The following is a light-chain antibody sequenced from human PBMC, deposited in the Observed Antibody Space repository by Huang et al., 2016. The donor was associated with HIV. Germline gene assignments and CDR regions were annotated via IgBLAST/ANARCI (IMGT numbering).Light chain of an antibody. CDR1: QSVSSN. CDR2: GAS. Sequence: EIVMTQSPGTLSLSPVERATLSCRPSQSVSSNLAWYQHNPGQAPRLLIYGASTRATGFPAMFSGIGSGTEFTLTISSLQSDDFVVYYCQQYQDWPRTFGQGTKVEIK. V-gene: IGKV3-15*01. J-gene: IGKJ1*01. CDR3: QQYQDWPRT.